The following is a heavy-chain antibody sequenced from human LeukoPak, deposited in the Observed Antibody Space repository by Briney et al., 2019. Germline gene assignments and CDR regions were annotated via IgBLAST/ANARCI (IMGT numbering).Heavy chain of an antibody. D-gene: IGHD5-24*01. CDR1: GGSISSYY. Sequence: SETLSLTCAVSGGSISSYYWSWIRQPPGKGLEWIGYIYTSGSTNYNPSLKSRVTISVDTSKNQFSLKLSSVTAADTAVYYCASRRDGYSPFDYWGQGTLVTVSS. J-gene: IGHJ4*02. CDR2: IYTSGST. CDR3: ASRRDGYSPFDY. V-gene: IGHV4-4*09.